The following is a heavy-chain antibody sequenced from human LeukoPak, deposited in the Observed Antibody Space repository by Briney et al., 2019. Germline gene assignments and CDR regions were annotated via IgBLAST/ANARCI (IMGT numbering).Heavy chain of an antibody. CDR1: GGSFSGYY. D-gene: IGHD2-15*01. CDR2: INHSGST. V-gene: IGHV4-34*01. J-gene: IGHJ4*02. CDR3: ARRLVDSGASQVSDD. Sequence: SETLSLTCAVYGGSFSGYYWSWIRQPPGKGLEWIGEINHSGSTNYNPSLKSRVTISVDTSKNQFSLRLSSVAAADTAVYYCARRLVDSGASQVSDDWGQGTLVTVSS.